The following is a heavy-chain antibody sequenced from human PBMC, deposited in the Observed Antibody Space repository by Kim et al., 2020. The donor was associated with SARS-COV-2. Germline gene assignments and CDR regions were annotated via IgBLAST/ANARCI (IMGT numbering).Heavy chain of an antibody. J-gene: IGHJ4*02. V-gene: IGHV3-30*18. Sequence: GGSLRLSCAASGFTFNNYGMHWVRQAPGKGLEWVAVVSHDGSQTHYVDSVKGRFTVSRDNSNDTLFLQMNSLRAEDTAMYYCAKDRGSFWSLYYWGLGTL. CDR1: GFTFNNYG. CDR2: VSHDGSQT. D-gene: IGHD6-19*01. CDR3: AKDRGSFWSLYY.